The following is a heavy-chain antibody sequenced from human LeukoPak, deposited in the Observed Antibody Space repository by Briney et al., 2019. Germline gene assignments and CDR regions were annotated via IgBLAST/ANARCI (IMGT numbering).Heavy chain of an antibody. V-gene: IGHV3-15*01. Sequence: GGSLRLYCAATGFTFSNAWMSWVRQAPGKGVDWVGRVKCKNDGGTTDDAPPVKSTLTISRDDSKNTLYLQMNSLKTDDTAVYYWTTASRPAGYYYYYYGMDVCGKGTTVTVSS. D-gene: IGHD5-12*01. J-gene: IGHJ6*04. CDR1: GFTFSNAW. CDR2: VKCKNDGGTT. CDR3: TTASRPAGYYYYYYGMDV.